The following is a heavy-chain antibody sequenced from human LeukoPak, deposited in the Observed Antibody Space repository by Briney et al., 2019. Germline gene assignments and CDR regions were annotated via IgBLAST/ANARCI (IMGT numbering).Heavy chain of an antibody. CDR1: GFTFDDYA. D-gene: IGHD2-15*01. CDR3: AKARKGSRVGNYFDY. CDR2: ISWNSGSI. J-gene: IGHJ4*02. V-gene: IGHV3-9*01. Sequence: GRSLRLSCAASGFTFDDYAMHWVRQAPGKGLEWVSGISWNSGSIGYADSAKGRFTISRDNAKNSLYLQMNSLRAEDTALYYCAKARKGSRVGNYFDYWGQGTLVTVSS.